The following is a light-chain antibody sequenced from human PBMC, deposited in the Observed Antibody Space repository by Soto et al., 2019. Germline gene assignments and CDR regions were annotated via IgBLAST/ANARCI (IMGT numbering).Light chain of an antibody. CDR2: RDS. CDR1: NIGSKN. V-gene: IGLV3-9*01. Sequence: SYELTQPLSVSVALGQTARITCGGNNIGSKNVPWYQQKPGQAPVLVIYRDSNRPSGIPERFSGSNSGNTATLTISRAQAGDEADYYCQVWDSSTVFGGGTKVTVL. J-gene: IGLJ2*01. CDR3: QVWDSSTV.